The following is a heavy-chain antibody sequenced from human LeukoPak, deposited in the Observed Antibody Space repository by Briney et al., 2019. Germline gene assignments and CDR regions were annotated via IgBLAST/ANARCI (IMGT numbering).Heavy chain of an antibody. V-gene: IGHV3-7*01. CDR3: ARDRDDGGFEY. Sequence: TGGSLRLSCAASGFTFSNYWMRWVRQAPEKGLEWVANIKQDGSIKQYVDSMKGRFTISRDNAKKSLYLQMNSLGVEDTAEYYCARDRDDGGFEYWGQGTLVTVSS. J-gene: IGHJ4*02. CDR2: IKQDGSIK. D-gene: IGHD4-23*01. CDR1: GFTFSNYW.